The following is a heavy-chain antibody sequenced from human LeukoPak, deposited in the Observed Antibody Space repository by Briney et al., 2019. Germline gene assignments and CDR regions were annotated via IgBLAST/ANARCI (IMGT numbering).Heavy chain of an antibody. V-gene: IGHV3-48*03. CDR2: ISERGSTI. J-gene: IGHJ3*02. D-gene: IGHD6-19*01. CDR1: RFTFSSYD. CDR3: ARDSQWRAFDI. Sequence: PGGSLRLSCAASRFTFSSYDMNWVRQAPGKGLEWVSHISERGSTIYYAESVKGRFTISRDNTKNSLYLQMNSLRAEDTAIYYCARDSQWRAFDIWGQGTMVTVSS.